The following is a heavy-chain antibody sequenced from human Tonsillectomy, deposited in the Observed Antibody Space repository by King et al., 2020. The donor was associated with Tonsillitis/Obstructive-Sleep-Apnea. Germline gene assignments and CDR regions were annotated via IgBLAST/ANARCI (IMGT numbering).Heavy chain of an antibody. CDR1: GFTFSDYF. V-gene: IGHV3-11*06. J-gene: IGHJ5*02. D-gene: IGHD6-13*01. Sequence: VQLVQSVGGLVKPGGSLRLSCAASGFTFSDYFMSWIRQAPGKGLEWVSYISSSSTYTNYADSVKGRFTISRDNAKNSLYLQMNSLRAEDTAVYYCARERYGGRWWFDHWGQGTLVTVSS. CDR2: ISSSSTYT. CDR3: ARERYGGRWWFDH.